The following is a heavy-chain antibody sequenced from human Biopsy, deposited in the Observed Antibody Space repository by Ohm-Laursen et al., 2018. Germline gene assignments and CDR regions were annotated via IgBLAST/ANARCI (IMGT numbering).Heavy chain of an antibody. J-gene: IGHJ3*01. CDR2: ISGRGAT. CDR3: ARLYRLDDYWNDDPPDAFDV. V-gene: IGHV4-59*01. Sequence: SETPSLTCPVSGGSIRSDYWSWIRQSPRKGLEWIGHISGRGATNYNPSLRGRVTISVDTSKNQFSLKLSSVTAADTAVFFCARLYRLDDYWNDDPPDAFDVWGQGTMVTVSS. D-gene: IGHD3-3*01. CDR1: GGSIRSDY.